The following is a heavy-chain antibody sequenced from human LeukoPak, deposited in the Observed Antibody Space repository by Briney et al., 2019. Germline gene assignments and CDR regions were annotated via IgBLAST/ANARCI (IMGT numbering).Heavy chain of an antibody. CDR3: ARDKGYDILTGLS. CDR1: GFTFSSYS. J-gene: IGHJ4*02. Sequence: GGSLRLSCAASGFTFSSYSMNWVRQAPGKGLEWVSYISSSSSTIYYADSVKGRFTISRDNAKNSLYLQMNSLRAEDTAVYYCARDKGYDILTGLSWGQGTLVTVSS. D-gene: IGHD3-9*01. V-gene: IGHV3-48*01. CDR2: ISSSSSTI.